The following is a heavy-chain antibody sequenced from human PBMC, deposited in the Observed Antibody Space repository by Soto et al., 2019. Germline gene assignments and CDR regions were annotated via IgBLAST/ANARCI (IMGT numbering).Heavy chain of an antibody. V-gene: IGHV4-30-4*01. CDR2: IYYSGST. D-gene: IGHD2-2*01. CDR3: ARALIVVVPAASYYYYYGMDV. CDR1: GGSISSGDYY. Sequence: PSETLSLTCTVSGGSISSGDYYWSWIRQPPGKGLEWIGYIYYSGSTYYNPSLKSRVTISVDTSKNQFSLKLSSVTAADTAVYYCARALIVVVPAASYYYYYGMDVWGQGTTVTVSS. J-gene: IGHJ6*02.